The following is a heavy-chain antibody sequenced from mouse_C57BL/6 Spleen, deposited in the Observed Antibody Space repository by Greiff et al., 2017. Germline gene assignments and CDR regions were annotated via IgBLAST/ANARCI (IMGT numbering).Heavy chain of an antibody. CDR3: ARGSLYYFDY. CDR2: IWSGGSP. D-gene: IGHD1-1*02. J-gene: IGHJ2*01. V-gene: IGHV2-2*01. CDR1: GFSLTSYG. Sequence: VHLVESGPGLVQPSQSLSITCTVSGFSLTSYGVHWVRQSPGKGLEWLGVIWSGGSPDYNAAFISRLSISKDNSKSQVFFKMNSLQADDTAIYYCARGSLYYFDYWGQGTTLTVSS.